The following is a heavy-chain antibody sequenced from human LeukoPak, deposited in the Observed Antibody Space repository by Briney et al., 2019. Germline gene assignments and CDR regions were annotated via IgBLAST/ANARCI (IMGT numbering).Heavy chain of an antibody. CDR3: TRQRFLAARPGYFDY. CDR1: GFTFGDYA. J-gene: IGHJ4*02. CDR2: IRSKAYGGTT. V-gene: IGHV3-49*04. Sequence: PARSLRLSCTASGFTFGDYAMSWVRQAPGKGLEWVGFIRSKAYGGTTEYAASVKGRFTISRDDSKSIAYLQMNSLKTEDTAVYYCTRQRFLAARPGYFDYWGQGTLVPVSS. D-gene: IGHD6-6*01.